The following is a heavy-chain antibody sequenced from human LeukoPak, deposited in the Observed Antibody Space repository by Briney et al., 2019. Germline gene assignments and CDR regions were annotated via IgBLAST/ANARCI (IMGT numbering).Heavy chain of an antibody. D-gene: IGHD3-10*02. Sequence: GGSLRLSCAASGFPFSSYAMNWVRQASGKGLEWVSGISGSGGSPYYADSVKGRLTISRDNSKNTVYLQMDSLRAEDTALYYCARDLHYYVAMDVWGQGTTVTVSS. CDR1: GFPFSSYA. J-gene: IGHJ6*02. CDR3: ARDLHYYVAMDV. CDR2: ISGSGGSP. V-gene: IGHV3-23*01.